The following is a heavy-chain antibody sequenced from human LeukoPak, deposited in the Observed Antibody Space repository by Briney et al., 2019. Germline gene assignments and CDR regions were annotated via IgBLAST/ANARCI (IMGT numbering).Heavy chain of an antibody. V-gene: IGHV4-59*01. Sequence: SETLSLTCTVSGGSISSYYWSWTRQPPGKGLEWIGYIYYSGSTNYNPSLKSRVTISVDTSKNQFSLKLSSVTAADTAVYYCARTGRVGATLPFDYWGQGTLVTVSS. CDR1: GGSISSYY. J-gene: IGHJ4*02. D-gene: IGHD1-26*01. CDR2: IYYSGST. CDR3: ARTGRVGATLPFDY.